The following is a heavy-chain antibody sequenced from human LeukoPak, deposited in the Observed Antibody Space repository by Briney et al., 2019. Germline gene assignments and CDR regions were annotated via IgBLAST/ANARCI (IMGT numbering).Heavy chain of an antibody. D-gene: IGHD6-25*01. Sequence: GASVTVSCKASGYTFTSYHINWVRQATGQGLEGMGWMNPNNGDSGYAQKFQGRVTIARDTSISTAYMELRSLRSEDTAVYFCARTTSFTASGYDYWGQGTLVTVSS. CDR1: GYTFTSYH. CDR2: MNPNNGDS. CDR3: ARTTSFTASGYDY. J-gene: IGHJ4*02. V-gene: IGHV1-8*03.